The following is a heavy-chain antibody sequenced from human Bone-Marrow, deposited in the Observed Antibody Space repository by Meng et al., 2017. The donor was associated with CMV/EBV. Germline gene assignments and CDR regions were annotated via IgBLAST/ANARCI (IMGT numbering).Heavy chain of an antibody. J-gene: IGHJ4*02. V-gene: IGHV3-7*04. CDR3: ARGGYSYGLHNFDC. D-gene: IGHD5-18*01. CDR2: IKQDGSEK. CDR1: GFTFSSYW. Sequence: GGSLRLSCAASGFTFSSYWMSWVRQAPGKGLEWVANIKQDGSEKYYVDSVKGRFTISRDNAKNSLYLQMNSLRAEDTAVYYCARGGYSYGLHNFDCWGQGTLVTVSS.